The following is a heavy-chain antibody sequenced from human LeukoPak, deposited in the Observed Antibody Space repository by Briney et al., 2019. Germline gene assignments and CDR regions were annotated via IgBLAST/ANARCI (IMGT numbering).Heavy chain of an antibody. D-gene: IGHD6-25*01. CDR3: VKGRQRLAHDAFDI. Sequence: GGSLRLSCSASGFTFSSYAMHWVRQAPGKGLEYVSAISSNGGSTYYADSVKGRFTISRDNSKNTLYLQMSSLRAEDTAVYYCVKGRQRLAHDAFDIWGQGTMVTVSS. CDR2: ISSNGGST. CDR1: GFTFSSYA. V-gene: IGHV3-64D*06. J-gene: IGHJ3*02.